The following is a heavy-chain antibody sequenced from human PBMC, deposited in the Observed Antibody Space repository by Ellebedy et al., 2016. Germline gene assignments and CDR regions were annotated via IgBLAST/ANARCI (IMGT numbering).Heavy chain of an antibody. D-gene: IGHD3-22*01. V-gene: IGHV3-23*01. CDR3: AKDLFYDSFGPFDY. CDR2: ISGSGGST. CDR1: GFTFSSYA. Sequence: GGSLRLSCAASGFTFSSYAMSWVRQAPGRGLEWVSTISGSGGSTYYAESVKGRFTISRDTSKNTVNLQMNSLRVEDTAIYYCAKDLFYDSFGPFDYWGQGTLVTVSS. J-gene: IGHJ4*02.